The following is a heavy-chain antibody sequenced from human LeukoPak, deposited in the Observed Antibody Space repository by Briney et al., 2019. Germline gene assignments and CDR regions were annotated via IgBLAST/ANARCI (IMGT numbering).Heavy chain of an antibody. CDR3: ARHPRAAAAAGSDALDI. CDR2: IYYSGST. D-gene: IGHD6-13*01. V-gene: IGHV4-39*01. Sequence: SETLSLTCTVSGGSISSSSYYWGWIRQPPGKGLEWIGSIYYSGSTYYNPSLKSRVTVSVDTSKNQFSLKLSSVTAADTAVYYCARHPRAAAAAGSDALDIWGQGTMVTVSS. J-gene: IGHJ3*02. CDR1: GGSISSSSYY.